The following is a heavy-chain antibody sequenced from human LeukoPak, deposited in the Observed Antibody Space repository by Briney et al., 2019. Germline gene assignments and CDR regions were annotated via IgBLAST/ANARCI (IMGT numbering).Heavy chain of an antibody. J-gene: IGHJ6*03. CDR2: ISAYNGNT. Sequence: VKLSCTASGYTFTSYGISWVGQAPGQGIEWMGWISAYNGNTNYAQKLQGRVTMTTDTSTSTAYMELRSLRSDDTAVYYCARAIVGATIDYMDVWGKGTTVTVSS. V-gene: IGHV1-18*01. CDR1: GYTFTSYG. CDR3: ARAIVGATIDYMDV. D-gene: IGHD1-26*01.